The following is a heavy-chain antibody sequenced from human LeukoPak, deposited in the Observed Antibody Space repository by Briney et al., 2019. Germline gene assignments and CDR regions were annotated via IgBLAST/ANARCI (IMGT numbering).Heavy chain of an antibody. Sequence: ASVKVSCKASGYMFVSRGFTWVRQAPGQGLEWMGWIGVRTGQTQFAQQFRDRFTMTTNTSTTTAFMELKSLRPDDTAVYYCVRDNSGLAGVSLDLWGQGTQVIVYS. CDR2: IGVRTGQT. J-gene: IGHJ4*02. D-gene: IGHD6-13*01. CDR3: VRDNSGLAGVSLDL. CDR1: GYMFVSRG. V-gene: IGHV1-18*01.